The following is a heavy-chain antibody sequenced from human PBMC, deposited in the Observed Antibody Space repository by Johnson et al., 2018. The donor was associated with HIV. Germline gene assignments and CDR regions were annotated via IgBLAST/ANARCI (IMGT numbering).Heavy chain of an antibody. CDR2: INWNGGNT. J-gene: IGHJ3*02. D-gene: IGHD6-13*01. V-gene: IGHV3-20*04. CDR1: GFTFDDYG. CDR3: AKELAADGVDAFDI. Sequence: VQLVESGGGVVRPGGSLRLACVATGFTFDDYGMSWVRQGPGKGLEWVSGINWNGGNTDFADAVKGRFNVSRDNAKNSLYLQMNSLRVEDTAVYYCAKELAADGVDAFDIWGQGTMVTVS.